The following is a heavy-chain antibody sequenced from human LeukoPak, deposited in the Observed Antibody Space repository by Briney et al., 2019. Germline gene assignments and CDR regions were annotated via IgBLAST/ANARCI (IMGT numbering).Heavy chain of an antibody. CDR2: INHSGST. D-gene: IGHD3-10*01. CDR3: ARRGTMVRGVIRV. CDR1: GGSISSGSYY. V-gene: IGHV4-61*10. J-gene: IGHJ6*04. Sequence: PSETLSLTCTVSGGSISSGSYYWSWIRQPAGKGLEWIGEINHSGSTNYNPSLKSRVTISVDTSKNQFSLKLSSVTAADTAVYYCARRGTMVRGVIRVWGKGTTVTISS.